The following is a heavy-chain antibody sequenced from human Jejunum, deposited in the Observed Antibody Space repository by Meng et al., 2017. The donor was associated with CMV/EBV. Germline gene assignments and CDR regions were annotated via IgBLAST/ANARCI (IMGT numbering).Heavy chain of an antibody. CDR2: SSTSNGNT. CDR3: VRDFWSDFYAY. V-gene: IGHV1-18*01. Sequence: QVQLVTSGAEVKKPGASVMVSCKTSGYTFTTYCISWVRQAPGQGLEWVGWSSTSNGNTHYAQKVQDRVTMTTDTSTSTAYMELRSLTSDDTAVYYCVRDFWSDFYAYWGQGTLVTVSS. J-gene: IGHJ4*02. CDR1: GYTFTTYC. D-gene: IGHD3-3*01.